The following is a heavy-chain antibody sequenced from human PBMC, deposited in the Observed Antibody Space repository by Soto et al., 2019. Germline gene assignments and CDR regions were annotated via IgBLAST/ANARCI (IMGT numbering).Heavy chain of an antibody. CDR1: GDTFIIYG. Sequence: QVQLVQSGAEVKKPGSSVKVSCKASGDTFIIYGIAWVRQAPGQGLEWMGGIIPIFGTPNYAQRFQGRVNITADESTGTVYVDLSSLTSADTAVYYCARAPTAYQYFGSGSLHYWGQGTPVTVSS. J-gene: IGHJ4*02. V-gene: IGHV1-69*01. CDR3: ARAPTAYQYFGSGSLHY. D-gene: IGHD3-10*01. CDR2: IIPIFGTP.